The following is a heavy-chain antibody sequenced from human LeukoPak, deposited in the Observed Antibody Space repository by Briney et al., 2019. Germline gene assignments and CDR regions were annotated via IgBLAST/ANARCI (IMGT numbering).Heavy chain of an antibody. D-gene: IGHD5-12*01. CDR2: MNCCVCRT. CDR1: GFTFRCYP. CDR3: ANGGLPELYGGYWALEGYFDY. Sequence: GGPLRLSCAASGFTFRCYPKIWLRHAPGKALECVSGMNCCVCRTYYAHPVKGRFTISRDNSKNTLHLQMNSLRAEDTAVYYCANGGLPELYGGYWALEGYFDYWGQGTLVTVSS. V-gene: IGHV3-23*01. J-gene: IGHJ4*02.